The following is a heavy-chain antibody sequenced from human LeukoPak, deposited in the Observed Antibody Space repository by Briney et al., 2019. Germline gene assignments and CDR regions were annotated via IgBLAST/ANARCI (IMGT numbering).Heavy chain of an antibody. Sequence: GGSLRLSCAASGFTFSSYAMSWVRQAPGKGLEWVSAISGSGGSTYYADSVKGRFTISRDNSKNTLYLQMNSLRAEDTAVYYCANPYSGSYYYGMDVWGQGTTVTVS. D-gene: IGHD1-26*01. CDR3: ANPYSGSYYYGMDV. CDR1: GFTFSSYA. V-gene: IGHV3-23*01. J-gene: IGHJ6*02. CDR2: ISGSGGST.